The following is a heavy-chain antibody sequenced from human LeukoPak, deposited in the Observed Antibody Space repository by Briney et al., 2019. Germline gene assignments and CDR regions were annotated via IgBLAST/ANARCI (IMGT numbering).Heavy chain of an antibody. D-gene: IGHD2-15*01. CDR2: ISAYNGNT. J-gene: IGHJ4*02. V-gene: IGHV1-18*01. Sequence: ASVKVSCKASGYTFTSYGISWVRQAPGQGLEWMGWISAYNGNTNYAQKLQGRVTMTTDTSTSTAYMELRSLRSDDTAVYYCARDVEDIVVVVAATLPFDYWGQGTLVTVSS. CDR1: GYTFTSYG. CDR3: ARDVEDIVVVVAATLPFDY.